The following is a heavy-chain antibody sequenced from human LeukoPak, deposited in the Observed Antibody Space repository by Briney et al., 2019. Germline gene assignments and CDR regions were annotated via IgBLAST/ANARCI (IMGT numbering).Heavy chain of an antibody. D-gene: IGHD5-12*01. CDR3: AREPVATISYYYYGMDV. CDR2: IYSGGST. CDR1: GFTVSSNY. J-gene: IGHJ6*02. Sequence: GGSLRLSCAASGFTVSSNYMSWVRQAPGKGLEWVSVIYSGGSTYYADSVKGRFTISRDNSKNTLYLQMNSLRAEDTAVYYCAREPVATISYYYYGMDVWGQGTTVTVSS. V-gene: IGHV3-66*02.